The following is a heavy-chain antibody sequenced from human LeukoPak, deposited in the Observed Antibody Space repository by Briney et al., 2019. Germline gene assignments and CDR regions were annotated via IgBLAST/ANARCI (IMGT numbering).Heavy chain of an antibody. CDR2: IYYSGST. D-gene: IGHD6-6*01. J-gene: IGHJ6*02. CDR1: GGSISSRSYY. V-gene: IGHV4-39*01. Sequence: PSETLSLICTVSGGSISSRSYYWGWIRQPPGKGLEWIGSIYYSGSTYYNASLKSRVTISVDTSKNQFSLKLSSVTAADTAVYFCATRFRTHSTSSGTSSDYHGLDVWGQGTTVTVSS. CDR3: ATRFRTHSTSSGTSSDYHGLDV.